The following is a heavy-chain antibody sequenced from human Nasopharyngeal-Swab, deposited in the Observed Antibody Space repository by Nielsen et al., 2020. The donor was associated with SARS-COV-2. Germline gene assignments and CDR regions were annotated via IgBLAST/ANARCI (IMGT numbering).Heavy chain of an antibody. V-gene: IGHV3-74*01. CDR3: ARGRGSSTSMIGY. J-gene: IGHJ4*02. CDR2: INGDGSSL. D-gene: IGHD2/OR15-2a*01. CDR1: GFTFSNYR. Sequence: GESLKISCAASGFTFSNYRMHWVRRAPGKGLVWVSRINGDGSSLNYADFVKGRFTISTDNAKSTLYLEMNSLRAEDTAVYYCARGRGSSTSMIGYWGQGTLVTVSS.